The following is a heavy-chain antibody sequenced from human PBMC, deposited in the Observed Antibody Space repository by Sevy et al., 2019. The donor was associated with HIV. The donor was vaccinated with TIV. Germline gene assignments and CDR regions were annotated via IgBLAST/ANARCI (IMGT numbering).Heavy chain of an antibody. CDR1: GFTFSSYA. V-gene: IGHV3-23*01. CDR2: ISGSGGST. D-gene: IGHD3-10*01. J-gene: IGHJ6*02. Sequence: GGSLRLSCAASGFTFSSYAMSWVRQAPGKGLEWVSAISGSGGSTYYADSVKGRFTISRDNSKNTLYLQMNSLRDEDTAVYYCAKDSYGSGSYYDVYYYYYGMDVWGQGTTVTVSS. CDR3: AKDSYGSGSYYDVYYYYYGMDV.